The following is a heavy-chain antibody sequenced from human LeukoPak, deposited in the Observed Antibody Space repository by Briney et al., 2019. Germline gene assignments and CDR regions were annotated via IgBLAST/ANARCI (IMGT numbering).Heavy chain of an antibody. CDR1: GFTFSSYW. V-gene: IGHV3-7*01. J-gene: IGHJ6*03. D-gene: IGHD3-16*01. CDR3: ARVGDGWVYYYYMDV. CDR2: IKQDGSEK. Sequence: PGESLRLSCAASGFTFSSYWMSWVRQAPGKGLEWVANIKQDGSEKYYVDSVKGRFTISRDNAKNSLYLQMNSLRAEDTAVYYCARVGDGWVYYYYMDVWGKGITVTVSS.